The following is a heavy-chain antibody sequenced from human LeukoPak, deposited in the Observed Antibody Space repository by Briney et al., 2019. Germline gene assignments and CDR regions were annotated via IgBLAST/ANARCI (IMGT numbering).Heavy chain of an antibody. Sequence: NPGGSLRLSCAASGFTFSDYYMSWIRQAPGKGLEWVSYISSSGSTIYYADSVKGRFTISRDNSKNTLYLQMNSLRAEDTAVYYCAKIFTPHSSGWYWGQGTLVTVSS. D-gene: IGHD6-19*01. J-gene: IGHJ4*02. CDR1: GFTFSDYY. CDR3: AKIFTPHSSGWY. V-gene: IGHV3-11*01. CDR2: ISSSGSTI.